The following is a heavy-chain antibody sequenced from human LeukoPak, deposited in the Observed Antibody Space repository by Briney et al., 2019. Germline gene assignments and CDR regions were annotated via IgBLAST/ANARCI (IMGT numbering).Heavy chain of an antibody. Sequence: PSETLSLTCAVSGGSISSGSYYWSWIRQPAGKGLEWIGRFYTSETTNYNPSLKSRVTISLDMSKNQFSLKLSSVTAADTAVYYCARAGTGTSFPYYYYMDVWGKGTTVTVSS. D-gene: IGHD1-1*01. V-gene: IGHV4-61*02. J-gene: IGHJ6*03. CDR3: ARAGTGTSFPYYYYMDV. CDR2: FYTSETT. CDR1: GGSISSGSYY.